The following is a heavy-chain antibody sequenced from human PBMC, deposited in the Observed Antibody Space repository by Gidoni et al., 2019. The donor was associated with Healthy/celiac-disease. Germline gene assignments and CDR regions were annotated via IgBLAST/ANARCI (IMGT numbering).Heavy chain of an antibody. V-gene: IGHV1-8*01. CDR3: ARAVLTFPWGSDAFDI. J-gene: IGHJ3*02. CDR1: GYTFTSYD. Sequence: QVQLVQSGAEVKKPGASVKVSCKASGYTFTSYDINWVRQATGQGLEWMGWMNPNSGNTGYAQKFQGRVTMTRNTSISTAYMELSSLRSEDTAVYYCARAVLTFPWGSDAFDIWGQGTMVTVSS. D-gene: IGHD3-22*01. CDR2: MNPNSGNT.